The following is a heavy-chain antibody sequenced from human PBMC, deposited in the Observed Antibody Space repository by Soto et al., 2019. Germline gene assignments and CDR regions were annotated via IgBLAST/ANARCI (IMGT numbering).Heavy chain of an antibody. CDR1: GYTFTSYG. J-gene: IGHJ4*02. CDR2: ISAYNGNT. V-gene: IGHV1-18*01. D-gene: IGHD1-26*01. Sequence: QVQLVQSGAEVKKPGASVKVSCKASGYTFTSYGISWVRQAPGQGLEWMGWISAYNGNTKYAQKFQCRVTMTTDTSPSTAYMEMRSLRYDDTAVYYCARDLGGSYYAPVDYWGQGTLVTVSS. CDR3: ARDLGGSYYAPVDY.